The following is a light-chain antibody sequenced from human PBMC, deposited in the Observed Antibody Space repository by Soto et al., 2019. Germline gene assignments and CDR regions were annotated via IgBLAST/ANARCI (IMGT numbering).Light chain of an antibody. CDR1: SSNIGRNT. CDR2: SND. J-gene: IGLJ1*01. CDR3: AAWDDSLNGLV. Sequence: QSVLTQPPPASGTPGQRVTISCSGSSSNIGRNTVDWYQHLPGTAPKLLIYSNDQRPSGVPDRFSGSKSGTSASLAISGLQSEDEADYYCAAWDDSLNGLVFGTGTKVTVL. V-gene: IGLV1-44*01.